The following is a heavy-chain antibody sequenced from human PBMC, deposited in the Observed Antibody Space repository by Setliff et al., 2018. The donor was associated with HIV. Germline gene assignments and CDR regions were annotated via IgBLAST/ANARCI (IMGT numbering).Heavy chain of an antibody. J-gene: IGHJ4*02. Sequence: LSLTCTVSDGSISSYYWSWIRQPPGKGLEWIGYIYSSGSTNYNLSLKSRVTISVDTSKNQFSLNLSSVTAADTAVYYCARSLGTIWGYDYWGQGTLVTVSS. V-gene: IGHV4-59*01. CDR3: ARSLGTIWGYDY. CDR1: DGSISSYY. CDR2: IYSSGST. D-gene: IGHD3-9*01.